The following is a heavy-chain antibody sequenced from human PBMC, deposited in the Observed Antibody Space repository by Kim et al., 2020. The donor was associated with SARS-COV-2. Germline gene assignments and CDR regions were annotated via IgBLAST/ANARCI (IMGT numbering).Heavy chain of an antibody. CDR3: ARVSRDYDYVWGSYRYSNRYYVDD. CDR2: INHSGST. V-gene: IGHV4-34*01. CDR1: GGSFSGYY. D-gene: IGHD3-16*02. J-gene: IGHJ4*02. Sequence: SETLSLTCAVYGGSFSGYYWSWIRQPPGKGLEWIGEINHSGSTNYNPSLKSRVTISVDTSKNQFSLKLSSVTAADTAVYYCARVSRDYDYVWGSYRYSNRYYVDDWGQGTLVTVSS.